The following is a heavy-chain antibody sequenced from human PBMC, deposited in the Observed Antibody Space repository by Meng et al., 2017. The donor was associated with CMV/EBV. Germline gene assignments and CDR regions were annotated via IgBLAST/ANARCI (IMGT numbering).Heavy chain of an antibody. Sequence: SETLSLTCTVSGGSISSGDYYWSWIRQPPGKGLAWIWYIYYSGSTSYNPSLKSRVTISVDTSKNQFSLKLSSVTAADPAVYYCSRGKACGGGDCYVSWGQGTLVTVSS. D-gene: IGHD2-21*01. CDR2: IYYSGST. CDR1: GGSISSGDYY. J-gene: IGHJ5*02. CDR3: SRGKACGGGDCYVS. V-gene: IGHV4-30-4*08.